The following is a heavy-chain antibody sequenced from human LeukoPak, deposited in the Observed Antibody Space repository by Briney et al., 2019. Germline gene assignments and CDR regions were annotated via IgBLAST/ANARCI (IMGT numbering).Heavy chain of an antibody. CDR1: GYSISSGYY. D-gene: IGHD3-22*01. CDR2: IYHSGST. J-gene: IGHJ3*02. Sequence: SETLSLTCTVSGYSISSGYYWGWIRQPPRKGLEWIGSIYHSGSTYYNPSLKSRVTISVDTSKNQFSLKLSSVTAADTAVYYCARHLTNDSSGYYYLDAFDIWGQGTMVTVSS. CDR3: ARHLTNDSSGYYYLDAFDI. V-gene: IGHV4-38-2*02.